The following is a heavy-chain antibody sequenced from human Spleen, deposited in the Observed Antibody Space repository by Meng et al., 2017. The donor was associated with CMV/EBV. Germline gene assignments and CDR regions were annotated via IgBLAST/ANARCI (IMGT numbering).Heavy chain of an antibody. V-gene: IGHV1-2*02. J-gene: IGHJ6*02. D-gene: IGHD3-9*01. CDR3: ARDLYDILTGYRSPYHYYGMDV. Sequence: ASVKVSCKASGYSSTGHYIYWVRQAPGQGPEWMGWINPNTGGTNYAQKFQGRVTMTRDTSITTAHMELRRLKSDDTAVYYCARDLYDILTGYRSPYHYYGMDVWGQGTTVTVSS. CDR1: GYSSTGHY. CDR2: INPNTGGT.